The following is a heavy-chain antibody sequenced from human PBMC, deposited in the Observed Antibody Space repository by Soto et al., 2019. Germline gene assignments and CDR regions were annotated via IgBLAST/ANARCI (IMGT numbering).Heavy chain of an antibody. Sequence: QVQLVESGGGVVQPGKSLRLSCEVSGFPLSDYGMHWVRQAPGKGLEWVAVLWSDGANSFYAGSVIVRFTVSRDTSKNTLFLEVESFRGDDTCVYYCARELEYYDYFGLDVWCQGTTVIVSS. D-gene: IGHD6-6*01. CDR3: ARELEYYDYFGLDV. CDR2: LWSDGANS. J-gene: IGHJ6*02. CDR1: GFPLSDYG. V-gene: IGHV3-33*01.